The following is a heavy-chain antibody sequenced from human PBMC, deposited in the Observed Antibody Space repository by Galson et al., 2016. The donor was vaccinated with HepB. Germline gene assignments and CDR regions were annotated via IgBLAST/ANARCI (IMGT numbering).Heavy chain of an antibody. J-gene: IGHJ4*02. CDR3: ARVEGSTIFGVVITPYYFDY. V-gene: IGHV1-18*01. CDR2: ISVYDANT. CDR1: GYSFTSYG. D-gene: IGHD3-3*01. Sequence: SVKVSCKASGYSFTSYGISWVRQAPGQGLEWMGWISVYDANTNYAHKLQGRVTMNTDTSTSTAYMELRSLRSDDTAVYYCARVEGSTIFGVVITPYYFDYWGQGTLVTV.